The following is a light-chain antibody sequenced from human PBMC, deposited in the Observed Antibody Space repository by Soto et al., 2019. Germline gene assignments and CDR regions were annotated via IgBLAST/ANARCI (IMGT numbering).Light chain of an antibody. CDR1: QGIRNF. CDR2: TAS. J-gene: IGKJ2*01. Sequence: DIHMTQPPSSLSASVGDRVTITCRASQGIRNFLARFQQKPGKAPKSLIYTASNLQSGVPTRFTGSGSGTDFTLTISSLQPEDFATYYCQQYNTYPYTFGQGTKLEIK. CDR3: QQYNTYPYT. V-gene: IGKV1-16*01.